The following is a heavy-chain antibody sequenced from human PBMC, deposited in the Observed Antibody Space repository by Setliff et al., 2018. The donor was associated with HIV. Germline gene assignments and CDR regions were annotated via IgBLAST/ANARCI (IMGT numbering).Heavy chain of an antibody. CDR1: GFIFSNAR. J-gene: IGHJ6*02. CDR2: MYKGGSEK. CDR3: ARKLRPGHGVDV. V-gene: IGHV3-7*01. Sequence: GSLRLSCAASGFIFSNARMNWVRQVPGKGLEWVTVMYKGGSEKNYVDSVKGRFTISRDNAKNSMDLQMNSLRAEDTAIYYCARKLRPGHGVDVWGQGTTVTVSS. D-gene: IGHD3-10*01.